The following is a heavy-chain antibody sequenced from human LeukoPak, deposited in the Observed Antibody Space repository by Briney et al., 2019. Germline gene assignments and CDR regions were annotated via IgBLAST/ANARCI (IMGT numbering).Heavy chain of an antibody. CDR2: INPHSGGT. V-gene: IGHV1-2*02. J-gene: IGHJ4*02. D-gene: IGHD2-21*02. CDR1: GFTFTGYY. Sequence: GASVKVSCKASGFTFTGYYIHLVRHAPGQGLEWMGYINPHSGGTNSPQKFQGRVTMTTDTSISAAYMELSSLISDDTAMYYCVREGNELLSKNFDYWGQGTLVTVSS. CDR3: VREGNELLSKNFDY.